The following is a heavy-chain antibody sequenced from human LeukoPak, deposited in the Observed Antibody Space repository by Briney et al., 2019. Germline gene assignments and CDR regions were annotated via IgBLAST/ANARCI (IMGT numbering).Heavy chain of an antibody. Sequence: GGSLRLSCAASGFTFSRYWMSWVRQAPGKGLEWVANIKQDGNEKYYVDSVRGRFTISRDNAKNSLHLQMNSLRAEDTAVYYCARDGYSGSYYDYWGQGTLVTVSS. CDR1: GFTFSRYW. V-gene: IGHV3-7*01. CDR2: IKQDGNEK. J-gene: IGHJ4*02. CDR3: ARDGYSGSYYDY. D-gene: IGHD1-26*01.